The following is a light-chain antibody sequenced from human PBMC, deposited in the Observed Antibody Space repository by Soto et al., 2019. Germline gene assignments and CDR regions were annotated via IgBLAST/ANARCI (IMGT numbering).Light chain of an antibody. CDR1: QSVSSY. Sequence: EIVLTQSPATLSLSPGERATLSCRASQSVSSYLAWYQQKPGQAPRLLIYDAFHRATGIPARFSGSGSGTDFTLTISSLEPEDSAVYYCQQGGDWRITFGQGTRLEIK. V-gene: IGKV3-11*01. CDR3: QQGGDWRIT. CDR2: DAF. J-gene: IGKJ5*01.